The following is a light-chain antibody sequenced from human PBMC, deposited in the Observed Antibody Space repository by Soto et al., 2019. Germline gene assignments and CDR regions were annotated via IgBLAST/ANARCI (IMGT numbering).Light chain of an antibody. V-gene: IGKV3-15*01. Sequence: DIVLSQSPGTLSLSLGVRATVSCRASQTISGTLAWYQQKPGQAPRLLIHGASTRAPGFPARFSGSGSGTDFTITISSLQSEDFAVYYCQKYDNWQWTCGQGTKGDIK. CDR1: QTISGT. J-gene: IGKJ1*01. CDR2: GAS. CDR3: QKYDNWQWT.